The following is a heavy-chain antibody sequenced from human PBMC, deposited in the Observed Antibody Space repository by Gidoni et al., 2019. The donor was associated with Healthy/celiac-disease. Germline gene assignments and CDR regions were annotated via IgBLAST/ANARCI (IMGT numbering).Heavy chain of an antibody. CDR3: ARRIMSTFGGVNSAALDY. V-gene: IGHV4-39*01. J-gene: IGHJ4*02. CDR1: GGSISSSSYY. D-gene: IGHD3-16*01. Sequence: QLQLQESGPGLVKPSETLSLTCTVPGGSISSSSYYWGWIRQPPGKGLEWIGCIYYSGSTYYNPSLKSRVTISVDTSKNQFSLKLSSVTAADTAVYYCARRIMSTFGGVNSAALDYWGQGTLVTVSS. CDR2: IYYSGST.